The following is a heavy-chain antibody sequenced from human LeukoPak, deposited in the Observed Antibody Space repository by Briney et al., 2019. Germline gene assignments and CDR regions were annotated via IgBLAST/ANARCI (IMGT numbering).Heavy chain of an antibody. V-gene: IGHV4-39*07. CDR3: ARDRDWFDP. CDR1: GGSISSSSYY. J-gene: IGHJ5*02. Sequence: PLETLSLTCTVSGGSISSSSYYWGWIRQPPGKGLEWIGSIYYSGSTYYNPSLKSRVTISVDTSKNQFSLKLSSVTAADTAVYYCARDRDWFDPWGQGTLVTVSS. CDR2: IYYSGST.